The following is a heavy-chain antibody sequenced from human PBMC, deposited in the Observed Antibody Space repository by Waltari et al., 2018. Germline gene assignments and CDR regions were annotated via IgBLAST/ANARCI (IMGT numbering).Heavy chain of an antibody. V-gene: IGHV3-30*01. CDR1: GFTFSTYT. D-gene: IGHD2-8*01. Sequence: QVQLVESGGGVVQPGRSLRLSCAASGFTFSTYTMHWVRQDPGEGLEWVTVTSHDESHKYYADSVKGRFTNAKDNSKNTLYLQMNSLSTEDTAMYYCARDDRDGLPDYFDFWGQGTLVTVSS. J-gene: IGHJ4*02. CDR2: TSHDESHK. CDR3: ARDDRDGLPDYFDF.